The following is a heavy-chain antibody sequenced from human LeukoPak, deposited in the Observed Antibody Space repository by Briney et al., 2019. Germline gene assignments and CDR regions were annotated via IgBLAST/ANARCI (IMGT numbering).Heavy chain of an antibody. V-gene: IGHV1-2*02. Sequence: GSPVKVSCKASGGTFSSYAISWVRQAPVQGLEWMGGINPNIGTTNYAQKFQGRVTTTTDTSISTAYMELSRLRSDDTAVYYCARDSRRITIFGVVWEVFDIWGEGTMVTVSS. CDR3: ARDSRRITIFGVVWEVFDI. J-gene: IGHJ3*02. CDR1: GGTFSSYA. CDR2: INPNIGTT. D-gene: IGHD3-3*01.